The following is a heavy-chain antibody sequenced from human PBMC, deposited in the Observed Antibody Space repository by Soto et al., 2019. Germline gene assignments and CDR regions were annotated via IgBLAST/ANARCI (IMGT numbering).Heavy chain of an antibody. J-gene: IGHJ4*02. CDR2: ISGYNGNT. V-gene: IGHV1-18*04. CDR1: GYTFTIYG. D-gene: IGHD3-22*01. CDR3: ASVDYYDSSGYYGY. Sequence: QVQLVQSGAEVKKPGASVKVSCKASGYTFTIYGISWVRQAPGQGLAWMGWISGYNGNTDYAQNLQDRVTLTTDASPSSVYMELRSLRSDDTAVYYWASVDYYDSSGYYGYWGQGTLITVSS.